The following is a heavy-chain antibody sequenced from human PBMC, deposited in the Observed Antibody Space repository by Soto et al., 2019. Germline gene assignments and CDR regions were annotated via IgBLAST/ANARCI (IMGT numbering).Heavy chain of an antibody. CDR1: GFAFSSYW. J-gene: IGHJ4*02. Sequence: PGGSLRLSCETSGFAFSSYWMHWVRQAPGKGLEWVPYIRPDGTLTRDADSVQGRFTISRDNAKNTLYLQMNSLRVEDTGVYYCARDNTWSYDYWGQGILVTVSS. CDR3: ARDNTWSYDY. V-gene: IGHV3-74*01. CDR2: IRPDGTLT. D-gene: IGHD2-8*02.